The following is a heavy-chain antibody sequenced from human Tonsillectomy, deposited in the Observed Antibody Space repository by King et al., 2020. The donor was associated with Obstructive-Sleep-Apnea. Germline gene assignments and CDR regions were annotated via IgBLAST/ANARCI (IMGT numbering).Heavy chain of an antibody. CDR2: INTNTGNP. CDR3: TRRFRFGGAPTAPFGLDV. D-gene: IGHD3-16*01. V-gene: IGHV7-4-1*02. J-gene: IGHJ6*02. Sequence: VQLVQSGSELKKPGASVTVSCKASGYTFTKYTVTWVRQAPGQGLEWMGWINTNTGNPIYAQEFTGRFFFSSDASVNTAYLQISSLKADDTAIYYCTRRFRFGGAPTAPFGLDVWGQGTTVTVSS. CDR1: GYTFTKYT.